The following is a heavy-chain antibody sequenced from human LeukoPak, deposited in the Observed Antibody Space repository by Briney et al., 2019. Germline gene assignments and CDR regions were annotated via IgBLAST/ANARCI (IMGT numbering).Heavy chain of an antibody. CDR2: MNPNSGNT. Sequence: GASVKVSCKASGYTFTCYDINWVRQATGQGLEWMGWMNPNSGNTGYAQKFQGRVTMTRNTSISTAYMELSSLRAEDTAVYYCAKESNLDIVVVPAATDYWGQGTLVTVSS. CDR1: GYTFTCYD. CDR3: AKESNLDIVVVPAATDY. J-gene: IGHJ4*02. D-gene: IGHD2-2*03. V-gene: IGHV1-8*02.